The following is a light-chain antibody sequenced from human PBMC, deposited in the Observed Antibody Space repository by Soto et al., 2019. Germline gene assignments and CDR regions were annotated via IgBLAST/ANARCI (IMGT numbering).Light chain of an antibody. V-gene: IGKV1-5*01. CDR2: DAS. J-gene: IGKJ1*01. CDR1: QTISSW. CDR3: QQYHRYSRT. Sequence: DIQMTQSPSTLSGSVGDRVTITCRASQTISSWLAWYQQKPGKAPNLLIYDASSLQSGVPSRFTGSGFGTEFTLTISSLQPDDFATYYCQQYHRYSRTFGQGTKVDIK.